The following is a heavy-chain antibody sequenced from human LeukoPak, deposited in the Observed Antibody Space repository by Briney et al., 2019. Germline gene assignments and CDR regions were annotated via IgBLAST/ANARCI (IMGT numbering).Heavy chain of an antibody. D-gene: IGHD5-18*01. J-gene: IGHJ4*02. CDR2: IYFGGGA. CDR3: ARFAPTPGGYTYGRGVFDQ. CDR1: VGSTTSGGFY. V-gene: IGHV4-61*02. Sequence: SETLSPTSTVSVGSTTSGGFYWGSIRQPAGKGLEWVGRIYFGGGANYNTSIKSRVSISVDPSKNQIFMTLTSVTAADTAVYHCARFAPTPGGYTYGRGVFDQWGQGILVTVSS.